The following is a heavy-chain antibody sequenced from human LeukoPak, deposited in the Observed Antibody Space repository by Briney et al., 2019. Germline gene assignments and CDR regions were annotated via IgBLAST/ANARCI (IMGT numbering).Heavy chain of an antibody. J-gene: IGHJ4*02. CDR3: AKGGRGNGEVY. CDR1: GFTFSSYW. V-gene: IGHV3-7*01. CDR2: IKQDGSEK. D-gene: IGHD2-8*01. Sequence: GGSLTLSCAVSGFTFSSYWMSSVRQAPGKGRGWVANIKQDGSEKNYVDSVKGRFTISRDNAKSSLFLQMNDLRAEDTAVYYCAKGGRGNGEVYWGQGTLVTVSS.